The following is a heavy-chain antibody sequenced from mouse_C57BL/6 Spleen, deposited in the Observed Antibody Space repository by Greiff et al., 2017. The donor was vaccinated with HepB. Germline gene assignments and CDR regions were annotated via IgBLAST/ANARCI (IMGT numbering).Heavy chain of an antibody. V-gene: IGHV1-82*01. Sequence: QVQLQQSGPELVKPGASVKISCKASGYAFSSSWMNWVKQRPGKGLEWIGRIYPGDGDTNYNGKFKGKATLTADKSSSTAYMQLSSLTSEDSAVYFCAWGNYWFAYWGQGTLVTVSA. D-gene: IGHD2-1*01. CDR2: IYPGDGDT. J-gene: IGHJ3*01. CDR3: AWGNYWFAY. CDR1: GYAFSSSW.